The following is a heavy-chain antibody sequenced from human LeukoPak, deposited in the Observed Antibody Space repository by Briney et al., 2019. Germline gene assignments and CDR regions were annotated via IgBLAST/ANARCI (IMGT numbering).Heavy chain of an antibody. J-gene: IGHJ4*02. Sequence: SETLSLTCTVSGGSISSGDYYWSWIRQPPGKGLEWIGYIYYSGSTYYNPSLKSRVTISVDTSKNQFSLKLSSVTAADTAVYYCARARMRRGYSYGYFDYWGQGTLVTVSS. CDR3: ARARMRRGYSYGYFDY. CDR2: IYYSGST. V-gene: IGHV4-30-4*01. D-gene: IGHD5-18*01. CDR1: GGSISSGDYY.